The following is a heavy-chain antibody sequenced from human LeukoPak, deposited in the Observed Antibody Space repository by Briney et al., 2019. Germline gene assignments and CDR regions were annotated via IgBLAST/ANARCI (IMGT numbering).Heavy chain of an antibody. V-gene: IGHV4-34*01. D-gene: IGHD5-12*01. J-gene: IGHJ6*03. CDR2: INHSGST. CDR1: GGSFSGYY. CDR3: AREGWVVATTGYYYYYMDV. Sequence: PSETLSLTCAVYGGSFSGYYWSWIRQPPGKGLEWIGEINHSGSTNYNPSLKSRVTISVDTSKNQFSLKLSSVTAADTAVYYCAREGWVVATTGYYYYYMDVWGKGTTVTISS.